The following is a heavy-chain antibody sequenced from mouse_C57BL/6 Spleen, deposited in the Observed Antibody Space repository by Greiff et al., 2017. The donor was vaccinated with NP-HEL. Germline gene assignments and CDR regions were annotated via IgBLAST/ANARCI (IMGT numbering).Heavy chain of an antibody. V-gene: IGHV1-15*01. J-gene: IGHJ1*03. CDR1: GYTFTDYE. Sequence: VQLQQSGAELVRPGASVTLSCKASGYTFTDYEMHWVKQTPVHGLEWIGAIDPETGGTAYNQKFKGKAILTADKSYSTAYMELRSLTSEDSAVYYCTRRGYYYGSSHWYFDVWGTGTTVTVSS. CDR2: IDPETGGT. D-gene: IGHD1-1*01. CDR3: TRRGYYYGSSHWYFDV.